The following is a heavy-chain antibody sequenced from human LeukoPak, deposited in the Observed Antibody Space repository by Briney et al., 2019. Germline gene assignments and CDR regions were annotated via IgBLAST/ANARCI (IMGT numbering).Heavy chain of an antibody. Sequence: PSQTLSLTCTVSGGSISSGSYYWSWIRQPAGKGLEWIGEINHSGSTNYNPSLKSRVTISVDTSKNQFSLKLSSVTAADTAVYYCARADLYGDYLDYWGQGTLVTVSS. CDR1: GGSISSGSYY. CDR2: INHSGST. V-gene: IGHV4-61*09. D-gene: IGHD4-17*01. CDR3: ARADLYGDYLDY. J-gene: IGHJ4*02.